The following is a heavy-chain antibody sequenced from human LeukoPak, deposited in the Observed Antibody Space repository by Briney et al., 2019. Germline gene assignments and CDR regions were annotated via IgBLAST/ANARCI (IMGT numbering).Heavy chain of an antibody. D-gene: IGHD6-19*01. V-gene: IGHV1-2*02. CDR3: ARVPVAGSFDY. CDR2: INPNSGGT. CDR1: GGTFSSCA. J-gene: IGHJ4*02. Sequence: ASVKVSCKASGGTFSSCAIGWVRQAPGQGLEWMGWINPNSGGTNYAQKFQGRVTMTRDTSISTAYMELSRLRSDDTAVYYCARVPVAGSFDYWGQGTLVTVSS.